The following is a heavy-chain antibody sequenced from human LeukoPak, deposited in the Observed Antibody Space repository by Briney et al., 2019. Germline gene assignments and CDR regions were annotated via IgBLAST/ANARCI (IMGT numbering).Heavy chain of an antibody. CDR2: IRYDGSTK. J-gene: IGHJ5*02. D-gene: IGHD1-26*01. Sequence: GGSLRLSCAASGFTFISYGMHWARQAPGKGLEWVAFIRYDGSTKYYADSVKGRFTISRDSSKNTLYLQMNSLRAEDTAVYYCAKGREAYSGSYTPFDPWGQGTLVTVSS. CDR1: GFTFISYG. CDR3: AKGREAYSGSYTPFDP. V-gene: IGHV3-30*02.